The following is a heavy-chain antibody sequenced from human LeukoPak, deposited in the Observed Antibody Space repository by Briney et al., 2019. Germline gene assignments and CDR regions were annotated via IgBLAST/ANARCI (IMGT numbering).Heavy chain of an antibody. Sequence: RSSETLSLTCTVSGGSISSGSYYWSWIRQPAGKGLEWIGRIYTSGSTNYNPSLKSRVTISVDTSKNQFSLKLSSVTAADTAVYCCARASIEYSSSSDQPYYYYYMDVWGKGTTVTVSS. V-gene: IGHV4-61*02. D-gene: IGHD6-6*01. CDR2: IYTSGST. CDR3: ARASIEYSSSSDQPYYYYYMDV. J-gene: IGHJ6*03. CDR1: GGSISSGSYY.